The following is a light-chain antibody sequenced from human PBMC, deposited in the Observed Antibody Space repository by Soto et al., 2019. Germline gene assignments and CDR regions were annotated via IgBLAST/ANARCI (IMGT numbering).Light chain of an antibody. Sequence: QSVLTQPPSASGTPGQRVTISCSGSSSNIGSRTVNWYQQLPGTAPKLLIYGNNQRPSGVPDRFSGSKSGASASLAISGLQFEDEADYYCAAWDDSLNVVFGGGNKVTVL. CDR3: AAWDDSLNVV. CDR2: GNN. J-gene: IGLJ2*01. V-gene: IGLV1-44*01. CDR1: SSNIGSRT.